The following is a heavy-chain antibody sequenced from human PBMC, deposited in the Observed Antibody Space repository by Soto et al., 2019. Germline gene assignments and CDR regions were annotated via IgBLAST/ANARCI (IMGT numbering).Heavy chain of an antibody. D-gene: IGHD3-3*02. J-gene: IGHJ3*02. Sequence: PSETLSLTXTVSGGAISAFFWNWVRQSAGKGLEWIGRIYASGHTIYNPSLESRVTMSVDTSKHQFSLRPNSVTAADTAVYYCARSPSTSTIGTFDIWGQGTMVTVSS. CDR1: GGAISAFF. CDR2: IYASGHT. CDR3: ARSPSTSTIGTFDI. V-gene: IGHV4-4*07.